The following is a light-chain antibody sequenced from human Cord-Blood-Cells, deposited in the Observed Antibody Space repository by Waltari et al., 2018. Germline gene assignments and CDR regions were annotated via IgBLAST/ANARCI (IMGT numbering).Light chain of an antibody. CDR2: DAS. CDR3: QQYNSYSPWT. Sequence: DIQMTQSPFTLSASVGDRVTITCRASQSISNWLAWYQQKPGKAPKLLIYDASSLESGVPSRFSGSGSGTEFTLTISSLQPDDFATYYCQQYNSYSPWTFGQGTKVEIK. CDR1: QSISNW. V-gene: IGKV1-5*01. J-gene: IGKJ1*01.